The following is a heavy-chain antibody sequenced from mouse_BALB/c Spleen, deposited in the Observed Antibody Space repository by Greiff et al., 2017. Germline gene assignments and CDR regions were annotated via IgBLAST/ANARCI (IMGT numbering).Heavy chain of an antibody. J-gene: IGHJ4*01. CDR3: ASTVVATGAMDY. D-gene: IGHD1-1*01. CDR2: IDPANGNT. Sequence: VQLQQSGAELVKPGASVKLSCTASGFNIKDTYMHWVKQRPEQGLEWIGRIDPANGNTKYDPKFQGKATITADTSSNTAYLQLSSLTPEDTAVYYCASTVVATGAMDYWGQGTSVTVSS. V-gene: IGHV14-3*02. CDR1: GFNIKDTY.